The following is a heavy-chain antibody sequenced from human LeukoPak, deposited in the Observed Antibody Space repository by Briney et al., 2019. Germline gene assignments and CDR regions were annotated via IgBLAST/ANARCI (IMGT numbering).Heavy chain of an antibody. V-gene: IGHV4-39*01. Sequence: KPSETLSLTCTVSGGFISSSSYYWGWIRQPPGKGLEWIGSIYYSGSTYYNPSLKSRVTISVDTSKNQFSLKLSSVTAADTAVYYCARHVHVSMIVVILSDYFDYWGRGTLVSVSS. CDR2: IYYSGST. D-gene: IGHD3-22*01. CDR3: ARHVHVSMIVVILSDYFDY. CDR1: GGFISSSSYY. J-gene: IGHJ4*02.